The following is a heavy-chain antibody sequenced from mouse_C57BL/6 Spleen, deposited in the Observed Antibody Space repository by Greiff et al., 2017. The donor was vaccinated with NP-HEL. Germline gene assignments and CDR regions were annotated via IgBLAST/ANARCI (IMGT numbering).Heavy chain of an antibody. J-gene: IGHJ3*01. CDR1: GYTFTSYW. D-gene: IGHD1-1*01. CDR3: ARDYYGSAY. CDR2: IYPSDSET. Sequence: VQLQQSGAELVRPGSSVKLSCKASGYTFTSYWMAWVKQRPGQGLEWIGNIYPSDSETHYTQKFKDKATLTVDKSSSTAYMQLSSLTSEDSAVYYCARDYYGSAYWGQGTLVTVSA. V-gene: IGHV1-61*01.